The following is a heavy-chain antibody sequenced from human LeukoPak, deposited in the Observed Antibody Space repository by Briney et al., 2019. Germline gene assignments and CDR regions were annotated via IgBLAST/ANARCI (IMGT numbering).Heavy chain of an antibody. CDR2: VNRDGSST. Sequence: GQSRTLSCAAAGFIFSDYWTHWVRQAPGKLLVWVSRVNRDGSSTRYADSVKGRFTISRDNAKNTLSLQMNSLRAEDTAVYYCARDRSISAAGDTYWGQGTLVTVSS. D-gene: IGHD6-13*01. J-gene: IGHJ4*02. CDR3: ARDRSISAAGDTY. V-gene: IGHV3-74*01. CDR1: GFIFSDYW.